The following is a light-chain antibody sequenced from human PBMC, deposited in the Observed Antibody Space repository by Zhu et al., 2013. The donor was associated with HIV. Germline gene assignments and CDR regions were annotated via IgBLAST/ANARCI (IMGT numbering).Light chain of an antibody. J-gene: IGKJ3*01. CDR2: DAS. Sequence: IQVTQSPSSLSASVGDRVNITCRASQGINTHLAWYQQRPGRPPKLLIYDASSLESGVPSRFSGSGSGTEFTLTITSLQPDDFATYYCQHVNSNAAFGPGTKVDV. CDR3: QHVNSNAA. CDR1: QGINTH. V-gene: IGKV1-13*02.